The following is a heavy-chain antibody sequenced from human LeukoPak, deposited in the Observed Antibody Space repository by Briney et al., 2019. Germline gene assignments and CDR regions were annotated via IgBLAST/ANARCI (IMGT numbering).Heavy chain of an antibody. CDR2: IIPIFGTA. CDR1: GGTFSSYA. V-gene: IGHV1-69*13. D-gene: IGHD1-26*01. J-gene: IGHJ4*02. Sequence: SVKVSCKASGGTFSSYAISWVRQAPGQGLEWIGGIIPIFGTANYAQKFQGRVTITADESTSTAYMELSSLRSEDTAVYYCARDNGSYNSLYNYWGQGTLVTVSS. CDR3: ARDNGSYNSLYNY.